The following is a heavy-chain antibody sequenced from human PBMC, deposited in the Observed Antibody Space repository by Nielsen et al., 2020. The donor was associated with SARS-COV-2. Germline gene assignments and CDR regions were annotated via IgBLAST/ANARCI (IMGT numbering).Heavy chain of an antibody. CDR2: INQDGSVL. CDR1: GSIFSSSW. V-gene: IGHV3-7*03. J-gene: IGHJ4*02. CDR3: ARDAAYSRFDY. D-gene: IGHD4-11*01. Sequence: GASLKISCAASGSIFSSSWMVWVRQAPGNGLEWVANINQDGSVLNYVDSVKGRFTISRDNARKSLYLQMHSLRAEDTAVYYCARDAAYSRFDYWGQGTLVTVSS.